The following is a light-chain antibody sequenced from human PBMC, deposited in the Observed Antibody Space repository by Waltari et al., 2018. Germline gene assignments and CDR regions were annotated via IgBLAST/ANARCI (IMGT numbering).Light chain of an antibody. J-gene: IGKJ2*01. CDR1: QSLQHSDGKTY. CDR2: EVF. CDR3: LQGIHLPYT. Sequence: DIGMTQTPLSLSVTPGQPASISCKSSQSLQHSDGKTYLFWYLQKPGQSPQLLIHEVFSRVSGVPDRFSGSGSGTDFTLKISRVEAEDVGVYYCLQGIHLPYTFGEGTKLEIK. V-gene: IGKV2-29*02.